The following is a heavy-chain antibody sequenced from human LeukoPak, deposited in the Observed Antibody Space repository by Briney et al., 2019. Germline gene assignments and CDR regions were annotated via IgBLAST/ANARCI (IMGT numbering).Heavy chain of an antibody. CDR2: IIPIFGTA. CDR3: ARSRDGYAIKPFDY. V-gene: IGHV1-69*13. CDR1: GGTFSSYA. Sequence: GASVKVSCKASGGTFSSYAISWVRQAPGQGLEWMGGIIPIFGTANYAQKFQGRVTITADESTSTAYMELSSLRSEDTAVYYCARSRDGYAIKPFDYWGQGTLVTVSS. D-gene: IGHD5-24*01. J-gene: IGHJ4*02.